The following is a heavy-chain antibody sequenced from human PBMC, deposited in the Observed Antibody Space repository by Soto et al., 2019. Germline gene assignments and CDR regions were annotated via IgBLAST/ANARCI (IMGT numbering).Heavy chain of an antibody. Sequence: GGSLRLSCAASGFTFSSYGMHWVRQAPGKGLEWVAVIWYDGSNKYYADSVKGRFTISRDNSKNTLYLQMNSLRAEDTAVYYCAREIRYAYGDSLSTDHESWGQGTLVTVSS. CDR3: AREIRYAYGDSLSTDHES. J-gene: IGHJ4*02. V-gene: IGHV3-33*01. CDR2: IWYDGSNK. CDR1: GFTFSSYG. D-gene: IGHD4-17*01.